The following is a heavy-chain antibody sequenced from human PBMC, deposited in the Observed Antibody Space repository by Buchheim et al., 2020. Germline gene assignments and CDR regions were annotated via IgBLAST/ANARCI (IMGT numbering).Heavy chain of an antibody. V-gene: IGHV3-30*18. J-gene: IGHJ3*02. CDR3: AKDYGSGYFPDAFDI. Sequence: VQLVESGGGLVQAGGSLRLSCAASGFTFSSYGMHWVRQAPGKGLEWVAVISYDGSNKYYADSVKGRFTISRDNSKNKLYLQMNSLRAEDTAVYYCAKDYGSGYFPDAFDIWGQGT. CDR2: ISYDGSNK. CDR1: GFTFSSYG. D-gene: IGHD3-22*01.